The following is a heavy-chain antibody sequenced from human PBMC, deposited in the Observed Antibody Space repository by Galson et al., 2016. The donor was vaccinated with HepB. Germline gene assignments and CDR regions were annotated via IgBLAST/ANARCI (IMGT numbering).Heavy chain of an antibody. J-gene: IGHJ4*02. V-gene: IGHV4-31*03. Sequence: TLSLTCSVSGGSITSRGSYWTWIRQHPGKGLEWIGYIYYSGNTYYNPSLKSRLSMSVDTSKNQFSLKLRSVTAADTAVYYCARETSAGHFEYWGQGTQVTVSS. CDR2: IYYSGNT. CDR1: GGSITSRGSY. D-gene: IGHD6-13*01. CDR3: ARETSAGHFEY.